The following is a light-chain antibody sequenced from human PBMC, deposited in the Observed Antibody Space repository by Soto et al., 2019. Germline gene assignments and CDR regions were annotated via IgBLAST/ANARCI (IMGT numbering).Light chain of an antibody. J-gene: IGKJ1*01. CDR1: QSLNTIY. CDR3: QQYGGSPET. Sequence: EIVLTQSPVTLSLSPGERATLSCRASQSLNTIYLAWYQQKPGQAPRLVIYNAPRRATGIPDRFSGSGSGTDFTLTISGLEPEDFATYYCQQYGGSPETFGQGTKVEIK. CDR2: NAP. V-gene: IGKV3-20*01.